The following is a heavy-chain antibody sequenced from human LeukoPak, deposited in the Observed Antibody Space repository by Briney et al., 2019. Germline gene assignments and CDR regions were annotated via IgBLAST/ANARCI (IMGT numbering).Heavy chain of an antibody. D-gene: IGHD1-26*01. CDR1: GASITSYY. Sequence: SETLSLTCTASGASITSYYWSWIRQPAGKGLEWIGYMYYSGSTNYNPSLKSRVTISLDTSKNQFSLKLRSVTAADTAVYYCARGGSIVGATPHDTFDTWGQGTMVTVSS. J-gene: IGHJ3*02. CDR2: MYYSGST. CDR3: ARGGSIVGATPHDTFDT. V-gene: IGHV4-59*01.